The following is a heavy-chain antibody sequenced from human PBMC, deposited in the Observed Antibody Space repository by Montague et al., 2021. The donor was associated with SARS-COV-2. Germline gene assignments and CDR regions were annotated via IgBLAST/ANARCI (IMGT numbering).Heavy chain of an antibody. D-gene: IGHD6-13*01. V-gene: IGHV4-61*05. CDR2: IYYSGST. CDR1: DDSISTSTIYY. CDR3: ARGAGYSSSWYLAFEI. J-gene: IGHJ3*02. Sequence: SETLSLTCAVSDDSISTSTIYYWGWIRQPPGKGLEWIGYIYYSGSTNYNPSLKSRVTISVDTSKNQFSLKLSSVTAADKAEYYCARGAGYSSSWYLAFEIWGQGTMVTVSS.